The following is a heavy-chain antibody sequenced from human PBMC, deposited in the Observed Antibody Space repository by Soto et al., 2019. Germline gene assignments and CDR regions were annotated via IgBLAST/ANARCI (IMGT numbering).Heavy chain of an antibody. V-gene: IGHV3-23*01. CDR1: GFPFNTPC. CDR2: FSGGGDGP. D-gene: IGHD3-10*01. Sequence: PGGSLRLSCATPGFPFNTPCLSWVRQGPGKGLEWVSGFSGGGDGPYYADSVKGRFTLSGDSSKNTFFLHMINLRADDTAVYYCAKTSTTYNRFTYWGQGTLVTVSS. CDR3: AKTSTTYNRFTY. J-gene: IGHJ4*02.